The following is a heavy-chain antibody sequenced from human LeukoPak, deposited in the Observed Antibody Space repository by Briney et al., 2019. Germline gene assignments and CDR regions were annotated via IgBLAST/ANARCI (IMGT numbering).Heavy chain of an antibody. CDR2: ISYDGRNI. CDR3: AKGPLRGTAAAIDY. Sequence: GGSLRLSCAASGFTFNNYGMHWVRQAPGKGLEWVAVISYDGRNIHYPDSVKGRFTISRDISMDTLWLQMDSLRTEDTAVYYCAKGPLRGTAAAIDYWGQGTLVTVSS. J-gene: IGHJ4*02. D-gene: IGHD2-2*01. CDR1: GFTFNNYG. V-gene: IGHV3-30*18.